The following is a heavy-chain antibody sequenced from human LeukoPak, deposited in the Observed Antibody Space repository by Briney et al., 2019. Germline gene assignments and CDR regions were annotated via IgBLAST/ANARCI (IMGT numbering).Heavy chain of an antibody. CDR3: ARDLSGLPHG. Sequence: SVKVSCKASGYTFTSYYMHWVRQAPGQGLEWMGGIIPIFGTANYAQKFQGRVTITADESTSTAYMELSSLRSEDTAVYYCARDLSGLPHGWGQGTLVTVSS. V-gene: IGHV1-69*13. D-gene: IGHD3/OR15-3a*01. CDR2: IIPIFGTA. CDR1: GYTFTSYY. J-gene: IGHJ4*02.